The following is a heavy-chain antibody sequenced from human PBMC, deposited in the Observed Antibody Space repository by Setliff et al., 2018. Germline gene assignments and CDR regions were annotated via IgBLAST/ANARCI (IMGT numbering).Heavy chain of an antibody. Sequence: PGGSLRLSCAASGFTFSDFYMSWIRQTPGKGLEWVSYISRGGGIIYYADSVRGRFTLSRDNAKNSLYLQLNNLRPEDTAVYYCARTDGTNLGYFDNWGQGTLVTVSS. CDR3: ARTDGTNLGYFDN. CDR1: GFTFSDFY. D-gene: IGHD2-8*01. V-gene: IGHV3-11*01. J-gene: IGHJ4*02. CDR2: ISRGGGII.